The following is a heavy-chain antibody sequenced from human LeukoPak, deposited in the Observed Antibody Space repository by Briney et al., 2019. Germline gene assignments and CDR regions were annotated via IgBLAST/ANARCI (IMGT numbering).Heavy chain of an antibody. D-gene: IGHD4-17*01. CDR1: GFTFSSYN. CDR2: ISTRGSYI. V-gene: IGHV3-21*01. Sequence: PGGSLRLSCAASGFTFSSYNMNWVRQAPGKGLEWVSSISTRGSYIYYADSVKGRFTISRDNGKNSLYLQMDSLSAEATAVYYCARDKNGYGDYGEFDYWGQGTLVTVSS. J-gene: IGHJ4*02. CDR3: ARDKNGYGDYGEFDY.